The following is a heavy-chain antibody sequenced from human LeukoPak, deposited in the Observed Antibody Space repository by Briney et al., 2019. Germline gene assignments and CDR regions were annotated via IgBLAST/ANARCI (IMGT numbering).Heavy chain of an antibody. V-gene: IGHV1-18*01. CDR3: ARGPQLLWGNYYYGMDV. Sequence: ASVKVSCKASGYTFTSYGISWVRQAPGQGLEWMGWISAYNGNTNYAQKLQGRVTMTTDTSTSTAYMELRSLRSDDTAVYYCARGPQLLWGNYYYGMDVWGQGTTVTVSS. CDR1: GYTFTSYG. J-gene: IGHJ6*02. D-gene: IGHD3-10*01. CDR2: ISAYNGNT.